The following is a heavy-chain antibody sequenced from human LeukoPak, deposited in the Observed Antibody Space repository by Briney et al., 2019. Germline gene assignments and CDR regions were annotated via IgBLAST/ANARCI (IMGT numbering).Heavy chain of an antibody. CDR3: ARFPSYFTMVRGVISAIDY. V-gene: IGHV4-39*07. CDR2: IYYSGST. Sequence: SETLSLTCTVSGGSISSSSDYWGWIRQSPGKGLEWIGSIYYSGSTYYNPSLKSRVTISVDTSKNQFSLKLSSVTAADTAVYYCARFPSYFTMVRGVISAIDYWGQGTLVTVSS. D-gene: IGHD3-10*01. J-gene: IGHJ4*02. CDR1: GGSISSSSDY.